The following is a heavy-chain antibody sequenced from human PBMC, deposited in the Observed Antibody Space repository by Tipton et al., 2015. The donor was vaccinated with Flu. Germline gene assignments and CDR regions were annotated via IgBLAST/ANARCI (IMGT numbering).Heavy chain of an antibody. V-gene: IGHV1-46*02. CDR2: INPSGSST. D-gene: IGHD2-2*01. CDR1: GYTFNNFY. Sequence: QLVQSGAEVKKPGASVKVSCKASGYTFNNFYIQWVRQAPGHGLEWVGIINPSGSSTNYAQRFQGRVSVTWDTSTSTIYMDLSGLRPEDTAIYYCASTEEPAAISLWGLGTVVSVSS. J-gene: IGHJ4*03. CDR3: ASTEEPAAISL.